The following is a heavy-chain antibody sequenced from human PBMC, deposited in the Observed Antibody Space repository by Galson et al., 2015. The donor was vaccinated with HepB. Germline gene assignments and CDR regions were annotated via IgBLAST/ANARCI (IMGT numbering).Heavy chain of an antibody. CDR3: GRGGVPGAIDY. CDR1: GGSFSGYY. V-gene: IGHV4-34*01. Sequence: ETLSLTCAVYGGSFSGYYWSWIRQPPGKGLEWIGEINHSGSTNYNPSLKSRVTISVDTSKNQFSLRLSSVTAADTAVYFCGRGGVPGAIDYWGQGTLVTVSS. D-gene: IGHD2-2*01. CDR2: INHSGST. J-gene: IGHJ4*02.